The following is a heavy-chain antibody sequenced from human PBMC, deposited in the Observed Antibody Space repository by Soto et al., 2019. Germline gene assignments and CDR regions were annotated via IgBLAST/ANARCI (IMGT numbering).Heavy chain of an antibody. CDR3: AKWLVRGVSACDI. D-gene: IGHD3-10*01. Sequence: EVQLLESGGGLVQPGGSLRLSCAASGFTFSSYAMSWVRQAPGKGLEWVSAISGSGGSTYYADSVKGRFTISRDNSKNTLYLQMNILRAEDTAVYYCAKWLVRGVSACDIWGQGTMVTVSS. CDR2: ISGSGGST. CDR1: GFTFSSYA. V-gene: IGHV3-23*01. J-gene: IGHJ3*02.